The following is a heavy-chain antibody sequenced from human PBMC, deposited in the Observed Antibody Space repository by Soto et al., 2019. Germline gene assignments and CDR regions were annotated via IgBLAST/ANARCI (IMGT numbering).Heavy chain of an antibody. CDR2: IYPGDSDT. Sequence: PGESLKISCKGSGYSFTSYWIGWVRQMPGKGLEWMGIIYPGDSDTRYSPSFQGQVTISADKSISTAYLQWSSLKASDTAMYYCARPECVGSGYYPTYFDYWGQGTLVTVSS. CDR1: GYSFTSYW. D-gene: IGHD3-22*01. CDR3: ARPECVGSGYYPTYFDY. V-gene: IGHV5-51*01. J-gene: IGHJ4*02.